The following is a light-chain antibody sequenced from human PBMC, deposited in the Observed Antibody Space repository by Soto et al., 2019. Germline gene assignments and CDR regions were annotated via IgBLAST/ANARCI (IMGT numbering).Light chain of an antibody. CDR2: EGS. V-gene: IGLV2-23*01. Sequence: QSVLTQPASVSGSPGQSISISCTGTSSDVGSYNLVSWYQQHPGKAPKLMIYEGSKRPSGVSNRFSGSKSGNTASLTISGLQAEDEADYYWCSYAGSSPWVFGGGTQLTVL. CDR3: CSYAGSSPWV. J-gene: IGLJ3*02. CDR1: SSDVGSYNL.